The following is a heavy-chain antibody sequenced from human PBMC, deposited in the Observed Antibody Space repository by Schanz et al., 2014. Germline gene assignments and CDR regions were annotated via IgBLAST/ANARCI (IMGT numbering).Heavy chain of an antibody. Sequence: EVQLVQSGGGLVQAGGFLRLSCAASGFTFSDAWMSCVRQAPGRGLEWVSIIFTDGRTYYADSVKGRFTISRDNSKNTLYLQMNSLRAEDTAVYYCAKDRSWDYDSSGYFDYWGQGTLVTVSS. D-gene: IGHD3-22*01. V-gene: IGHV3-66*01. CDR2: IFTDGRT. CDR1: GFTFSDAW. CDR3: AKDRSWDYDSSGYFDY. J-gene: IGHJ4*02.